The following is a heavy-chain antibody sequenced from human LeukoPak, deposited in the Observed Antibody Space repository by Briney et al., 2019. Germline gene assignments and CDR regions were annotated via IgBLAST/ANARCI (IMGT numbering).Heavy chain of an antibody. CDR3: AKSLDQAAAGTFDY. CDR2: ISGSGGST. V-gene: IGHV3-23*01. D-gene: IGHD6-13*01. Sequence: GGSLRLSCAASGFTFGSYWMHWVRQAPGKGLEWVSAISGSGGSTYYADSVKGRFTISRDNSKNTLYLQMNSLRAEDTAVYYRAKSLDQAAAGTFDYWGQGTLVTVSS. CDR1: GFTFGSYW. J-gene: IGHJ4*02.